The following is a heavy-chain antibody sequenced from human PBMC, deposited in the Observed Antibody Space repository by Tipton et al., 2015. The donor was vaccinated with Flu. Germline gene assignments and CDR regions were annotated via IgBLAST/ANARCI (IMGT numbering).Heavy chain of an antibody. J-gene: IGHJ4*02. Sequence: QVQLVQSGAEVKRPGSSVKVSCKGSEDTFSSHVVSWVRQAPGQGFEWMGGIVFIFGSANYAQKFQDRVTITADKSTSTAYMEMSSLRSDDTAVYYCARDNTITSYDYWGQGTLVTVSS. CDR1: EDTFSSHV. D-gene: IGHD2-2*01. V-gene: IGHV1-69*06. CDR3: ARDNTITSYDY. CDR2: IVFIFGSA.